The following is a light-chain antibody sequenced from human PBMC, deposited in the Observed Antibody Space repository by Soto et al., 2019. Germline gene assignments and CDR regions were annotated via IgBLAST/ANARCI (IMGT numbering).Light chain of an antibody. V-gene: IGKV3-15*01. J-gene: IGKJ1*01. CDR1: QSVGSD. CDR3: QQYNSWPWT. Sequence: ERVMTQSPATLSVSPEERATLSCRASQSVGSDLAWYQQKPGQAPRLLMYGASTRATGVPARFSVSGSGTEFTLTISSLQSEDFAVYYCQQYNSWPWTFGQGTEVEIK. CDR2: GAS.